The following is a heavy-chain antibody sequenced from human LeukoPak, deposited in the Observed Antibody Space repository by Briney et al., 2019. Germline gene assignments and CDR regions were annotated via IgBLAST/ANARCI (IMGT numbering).Heavy chain of an antibody. Sequence: GGSLRLSCAASGFTFSSYEMNWVRQAPGKGLEWVSYISSSGSTIYYADSVKGRFTISRDNARNSLYLQMNSLRAEDTAVYYCARGYYDSSGYYYDYWGQGTLVTVSS. CDR3: ARGYYDSSGYYYDY. V-gene: IGHV3-48*03. CDR1: GFTFSSYE. D-gene: IGHD3-22*01. CDR2: ISSSGSTI. J-gene: IGHJ4*02.